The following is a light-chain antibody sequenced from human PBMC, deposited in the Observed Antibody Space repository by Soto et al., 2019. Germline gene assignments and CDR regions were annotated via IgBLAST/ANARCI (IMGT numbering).Light chain of an antibody. Sequence: QPALTQPASVSGSPGQSITISCTGTSSDIGGYNYVSWYRQHPGNAPKLLIYDVTHRPAGVSSRFSGSKSGSTASLTISGLQAEDEADYFCTSYTGTTTLYVFGTGTKVTVL. CDR3: TSYTGTTTLYV. CDR1: SSDIGGYNY. J-gene: IGLJ1*01. CDR2: DVT. V-gene: IGLV2-14*03.